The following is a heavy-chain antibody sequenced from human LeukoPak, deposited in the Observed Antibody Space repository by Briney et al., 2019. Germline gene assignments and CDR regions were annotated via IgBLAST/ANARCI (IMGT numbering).Heavy chain of an antibody. D-gene: IGHD3-10*01. Sequence: GGSLRLSCAASGFSVSNYYMSWVRLAPGKGLEWVSVIYTSGATYSPDSVKGRFTISRHNSKNTLYLDIHSLRPEDTALYYCSRGGYGSGDYSSFDYWGQGTVVTVSS. V-gene: IGHV3-53*04. CDR3: SRGGYGSGDYSSFDY. J-gene: IGHJ4*02. CDR1: GFSVSNYY. CDR2: IYTSGAT.